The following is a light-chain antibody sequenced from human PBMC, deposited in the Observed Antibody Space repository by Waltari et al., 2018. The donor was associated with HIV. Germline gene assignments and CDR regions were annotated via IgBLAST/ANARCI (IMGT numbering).Light chain of an antibody. CDR1: SSDVGSYDY. V-gene: IGLV2-14*01. Sequence: QSALTQPASVSGSPGQSITISCTGTSSDVGSYDYVSWYQQHPGKAPKLILYEVSNRPSGLSNRSSGSKSGNTASLTISGLQADDEADYYCSSYTTTNIVIFGGGTKLTVL. CDR2: EVS. CDR3: SSYTTTNIVI. J-gene: IGLJ2*01.